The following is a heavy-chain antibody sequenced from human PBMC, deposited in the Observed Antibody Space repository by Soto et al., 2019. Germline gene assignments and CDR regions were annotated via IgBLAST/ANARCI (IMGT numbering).Heavy chain of an antibody. CDR1: GFTFSSYA. V-gene: IGHV3-23*01. CDR3: AKSRTSYCSSTSCYYTRYYYYGMDV. D-gene: IGHD2-2*01. CDR2: ISGSGGST. J-gene: IGHJ6*02. Sequence: EVQLLESGGGLVQPGGSLRLSCAASGFTFSSYAMSWVRQAPGKGLEWVSAISGSGGSTYYADSVKGRFTISRDNSKNTLYLQMNSLRAEDTAVYYCAKSRTSYCSSTSCYYTRYYYYGMDVWGQGTTVTVSS.